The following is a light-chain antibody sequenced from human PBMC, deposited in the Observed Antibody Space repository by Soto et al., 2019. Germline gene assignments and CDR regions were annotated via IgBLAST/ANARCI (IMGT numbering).Light chain of an antibody. J-gene: IGLJ2*01. V-gene: IGLV1-47*02. CDR3: AAWDDSLNGLT. Sequence: QSVLTQPPSASGPPGQRVTISCSGSRSNIGSNYVYWYQQLPGTAPKLLIYSNNERPSGVPDRFSGSKSGTSAFLAISGLRSEDEAHYYCAAWDDSLNGLTFGGGTQLTVL. CDR2: SNN. CDR1: RSNIGSNY.